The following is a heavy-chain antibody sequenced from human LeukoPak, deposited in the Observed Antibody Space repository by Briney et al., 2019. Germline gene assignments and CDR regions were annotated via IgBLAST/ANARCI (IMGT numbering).Heavy chain of an antibody. Sequence: PGGSLRLSCGASGFIFDDYAMHWVRQVPGKGLEWVSGISWNGGSSGYSDSVRGRFTISRDNADNSLYLQMDSLRTEDTALYFCAKDMGDDFWSDYYTDGLHRYAMDVWGQGTTVTVSS. CDR3: AKDMGDDFWSDYYTDGLHRYAMDV. D-gene: IGHD3-3*01. CDR1: GFIFDDYA. CDR2: ISWNGGSS. V-gene: IGHV3-9*01. J-gene: IGHJ6*02.